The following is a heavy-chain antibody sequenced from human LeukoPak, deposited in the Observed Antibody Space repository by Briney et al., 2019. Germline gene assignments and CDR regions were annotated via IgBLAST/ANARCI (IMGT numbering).Heavy chain of an antibody. CDR1: GASFSGYY. V-gene: IGHV4-34*01. CDR3: ARGDLFAARRGISLAY. J-gene: IGHJ4*02. D-gene: IGHD6-6*01. Sequence: PSETLSLTCSVSGASFSGYYWSWIRQPPGKGLEWIGEINHSGSTNYNPSLKSRVTISVDTSKNQFSLKLSSVTAADTAVYYCARGDLFAARRGISLAYWGQGTLVTVSS. CDR2: INHSGST.